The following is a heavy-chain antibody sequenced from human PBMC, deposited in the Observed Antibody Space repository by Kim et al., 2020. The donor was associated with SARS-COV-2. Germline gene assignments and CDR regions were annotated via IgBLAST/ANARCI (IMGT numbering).Heavy chain of an antibody. CDR1: GYTFTSYG. V-gene: IGHV1-18*01. Sequence: ASVKVSCKASGYTFTSYGISWVRQAPGQGLEWMGWISAYNGNTNYAQKLQGRVTMTTDTSTSTAYMELRSLRSDDTAVYYCARDCSSTSCYRPLDYWGQGTLVTVSS. J-gene: IGHJ4*02. CDR3: ARDCSSTSCYRPLDY. D-gene: IGHD2-2*02. CDR2: ISAYNGNT.